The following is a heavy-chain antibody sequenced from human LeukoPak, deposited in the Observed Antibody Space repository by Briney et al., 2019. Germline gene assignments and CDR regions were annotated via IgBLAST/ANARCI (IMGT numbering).Heavy chain of an antibody. CDR2: IKQDGSEK. J-gene: IGHJ3*02. CDR1: GFTFSSYW. V-gene: IGHV3-7*01. Sequence: PGGSLRLSCAASGFTFSSYWVSWVRQAPGKGLEWVANIKQDGSEKYYVDSVKGRFTISRDNAKNSLYLQMNSLRAEDTAVYYCARVRITMVRGVICPRYFDIWGQGTMVTVSS. D-gene: IGHD3-10*01. CDR3: ARVRITMVRGVICPRYFDI.